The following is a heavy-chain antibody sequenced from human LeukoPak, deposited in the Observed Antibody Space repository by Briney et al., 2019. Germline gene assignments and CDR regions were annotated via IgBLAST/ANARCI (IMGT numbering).Heavy chain of an antibody. Sequence: PGRSLRLSCAASGFTFSSYAMSWVRQAPGKGLEWVSAISGSGGSTYYADSVKGRFTISRDNSKNTLYLQMNSLRAEDTAVYYCASITMIVVVPYYFDYWGQGTLVTVSS. CDR3: ASITMIVVVPYYFDY. J-gene: IGHJ4*02. CDR2: ISGSGGST. V-gene: IGHV3-23*01. D-gene: IGHD3-22*01. CDR1: GFTFSSYA.